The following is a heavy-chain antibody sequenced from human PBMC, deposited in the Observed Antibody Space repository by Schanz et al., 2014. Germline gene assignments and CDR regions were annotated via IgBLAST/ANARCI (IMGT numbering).Heavy chain of an antibody. D-gene: IGHD3-10*01. Sequence: EVQLLESGGGLVQPGGSLRLSCAASGFTFSIYAMSWVRQAPGKGPEWVSSLTGSGGGTYYADSVRGRFAISRDNSKNTLYLEMNSLSAEDTAVYYCARVDVSMVQGLIPSYYFDSWGQGTPVTVSS. CDR3: ARVDVSMVQGLIPSYYFDS. J-gene: IGHJ4*02. CDR2: LTGSGGGT. CDR1: GFTFSIYA. V-gene: IGHV3-23*01.